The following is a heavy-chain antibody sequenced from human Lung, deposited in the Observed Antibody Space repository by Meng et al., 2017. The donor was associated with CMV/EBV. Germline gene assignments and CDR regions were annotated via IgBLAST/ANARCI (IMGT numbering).Heavy chain of an antibody. CDR3: ARVLTADNYYGMDV. V-gene: IGHV3-53*01. CDR1: GFTVSSNS. Sequence: ESXKISCAAAGFTVSSNSMNRVRQAPGKGLEWVSLIYSGGGTYYAHSVKGRFPISRDNFQNTLYLQMNSVRAEDTDVYYRARVLTADNYYGMDVWGQGTTVTVSS. CDR2: IYSGGGT. D-gene: IGHD6-13*01. J-gene: IGHJ6*02.